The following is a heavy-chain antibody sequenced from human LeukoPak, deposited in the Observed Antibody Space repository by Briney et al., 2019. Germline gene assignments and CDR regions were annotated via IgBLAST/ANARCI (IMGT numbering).Heavy chain of an antibody. Sequence: ASVKVSCKASGYTFTSYGISWVRQAPGQGLEWMGWISAYNGNTNYAQKLQGRVTMTTDTSTSTAYMELRSLRSDDTAVYYCARDRGYYYGSGSYPFPFDYRGQGTLVTVSS. CDR2: ISAYNGNT. J-gene: IGHJ4*02. CDR3: ARDRGYYYGSGSYPFPFDY. CDR1: GYTFTSYG. D-gene: IGHD3-10*01. V-gene: IGHV1-18*01.